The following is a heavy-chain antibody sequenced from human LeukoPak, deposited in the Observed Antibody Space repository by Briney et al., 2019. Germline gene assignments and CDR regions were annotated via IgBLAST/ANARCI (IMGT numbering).Heavy chain of an antibody. Sequence: PSETLSLTCTVSGGSLSSYYWSWIRQPPGKGLGWIGYIYYSGSTNYNPSLKSRVTISVDTSKNQFSLKLSSVTAADTAVYYCARGGRQWLYYFDYWGQGTLVTVSS. CDR3: ARGGRQWLYYFDY. CDR2: IYYSGST. J-gene: IGHJ4*02. CDR1: GGSLSSYY. D-gene: IGHD6-19*01. V-gene: IGHV4-59*01.